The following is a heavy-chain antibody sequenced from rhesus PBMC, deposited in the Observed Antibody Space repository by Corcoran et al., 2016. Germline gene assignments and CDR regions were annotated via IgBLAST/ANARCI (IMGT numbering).Heavy chain of an antibody. J-gene: IGHJ4*01. Sequence: QVQLQESGPGLVRPSETLSLTCAVSGDSFSSHWWSWIRQPPGKGLEWIGGNAGETGTTKCNPSLKSRVTMSKDAPKRQLSLRLTALTAADTAVFYCARAAGGADGPFFDPWGQGVLVTVSS. V-gene: IGHV4-80*01. CDR1: GDSFSSHW. CDR2: NAGETGTT. D-gene: IGHD6-25*01. CDR3: ARAAGGADGPFFDP.